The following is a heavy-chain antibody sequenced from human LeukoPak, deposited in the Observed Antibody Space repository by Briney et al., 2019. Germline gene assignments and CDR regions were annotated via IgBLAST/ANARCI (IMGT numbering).Heavy chain of an antibody. CDR1: GGSISSYY. Sequence: SETLSLTCTVSGGSISSYYWSWIRQPPGKGLEWIGYIYYSGSTNYNPSLKSRVTISVDTSKNQFSLKLSSVTAADTAVYYCARGGSGWYLGNWFDPWGQGTLVTVSS. CDR2: IYYSGST. V-gene: IGHV4-59*01. CDR3: ARGGSGWYLGNWFDP. D-gene: IGHD6-19*01. J-gene: IGHJ5*02.